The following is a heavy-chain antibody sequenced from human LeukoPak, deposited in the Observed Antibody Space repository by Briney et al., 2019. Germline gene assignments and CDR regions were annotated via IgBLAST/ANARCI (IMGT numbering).Heavy chain of an antibody. V-gene: IGHV1-18*01. J-gene: IGHJ6*02. CDR2: ISAYNGNT. D-gene: IGHD2-2*01. CDR1: GYTFTSYG. Sequence: ASVKVSCKASGYTFTSYGISWVRQAPGQGLEWMGWISAYNGNTNYAQNLQGRVTMTTDTSTSTAYMELRSLRSDDTAVYYCARRRSTGNHCSSTSCYAGDYYYYGMDAWGQGTTVTVSS. CDR3: ARRRSTGNHCSSTSCYAGDYYYYGMDA.